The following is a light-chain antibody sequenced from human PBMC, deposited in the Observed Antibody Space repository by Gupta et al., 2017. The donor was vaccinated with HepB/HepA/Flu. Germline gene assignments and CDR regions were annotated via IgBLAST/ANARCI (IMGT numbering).Light chain of an antibody. CDR2: GAS. CDR1: QSITTY. J-gene: IGKJ4*01. V-gene: IGKV1-39*01. Sequence: DIQMTQSPSSLSASVGDRVTITCRASQSITTYLNWYQQRPGGAPKIIIYGASRLGSGVPSRFSGSGSETHFTLAISSLQPEDFATYYCQQGYAVPLTFGGGTKVEGK. CDR3: QQGYAVPLT.